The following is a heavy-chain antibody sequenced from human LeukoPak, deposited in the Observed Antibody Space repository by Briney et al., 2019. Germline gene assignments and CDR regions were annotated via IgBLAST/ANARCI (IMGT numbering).Heavy chain of an antibody. CDR2: VSSDGSNK. D-gene: IGHD6-19*01. Sequence: GGSLRLSCAASGFTFGDYDMHWVRQAPGKGLEWVAVVSSDGSNKYYADSVKGRFIISRDNSQNTLYVQMTSLRGEDSAVYYCARDLKLPYSNGWYVSGFWGQGTLVTISS. J-gene: IGHJ4*02. V-gene: IGHV3-30*03. CDR1: GFTFGDYD. CDR3: ARDLKLPYSNGWYVSGF.